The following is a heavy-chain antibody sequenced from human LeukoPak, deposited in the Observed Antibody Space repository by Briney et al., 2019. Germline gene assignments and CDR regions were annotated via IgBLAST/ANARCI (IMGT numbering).Heavy chain of an antibody. CDR2: INSDGSST. V-gene: IGHV3-74*01. D-gene: IGHD3-10*01. CDR3: ARHKSVGGIDH. CDR1: GFTFSSYW. J-gene: IGHJ1*01. Sequence: GGSLRLSCAASGFTFSSYWMHWVRQAPGKGLVWVSRINSDGSSTSYADSVKGRFTISRDNAKNSLYLQMTSLRDEDTAVYFCARHKSVGGIDHWGQGTLVTVS.